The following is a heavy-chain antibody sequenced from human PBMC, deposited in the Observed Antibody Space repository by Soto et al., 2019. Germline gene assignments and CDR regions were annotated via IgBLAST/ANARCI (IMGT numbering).Heavy chain of an antibody. J-gene: IGHJ4*02. CDR2: ISCGGSST. CDR1: VFTFSNYG. CDR3: ASRVFDN. Sequence: WGSLRLSCSASVFTFSNYGMNWFRQAPGKGLEWVSLISCGGSSTYYADSVKGRFTGSRDNSKNMLYLQLNNLRADDTASYYCASRVFDNWGAGTLVTVSS. V-gene: IGHV3-23*01.